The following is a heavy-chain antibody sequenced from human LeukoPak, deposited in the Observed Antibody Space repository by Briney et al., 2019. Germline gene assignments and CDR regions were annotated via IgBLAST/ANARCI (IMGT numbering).Heavy chain of an antibody. CDR1: GFSFSNHY. Sequence: GGSLRLSCTASGFSFSNHYMRWIRQAPGKGLEWVANINEDGSNKWHLGSVKGRFTVSRDNARNSLYLQMNSLRVEDTAVYYCTRVIVAVPGYFDYFDFWGQGVLVTVST. J-gene: IGHJ4*02. CDR2: INEDGSNK. V-gene: IGHV3-7*01. CDR3: TRVIVAVPGYFDYFDF. D-gene: IGHD6-19*01.